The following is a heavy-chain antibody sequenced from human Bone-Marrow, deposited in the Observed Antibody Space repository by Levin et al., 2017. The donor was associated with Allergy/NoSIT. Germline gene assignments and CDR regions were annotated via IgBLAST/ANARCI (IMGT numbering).Heavy chain of an antibody. Sequence: GGSLRLSCAASGFTFSNSPMTWVRQAPGKGLEWVSSISGSGGNKYHADSVKGRFTISRDNSKNLLSLQMDSLRADDTAVSFCATRLGPNSGWFVLDDWGQGTLVTVSS. D-gene: IGHD6-19*01. CDR2: ISGSGGNK. J-gene: IGHJ4*02. CDR1: GFTFSNSP. V-gene: IGHV3-23*01. CDR3: ATRLGPNSGWFVLDD.